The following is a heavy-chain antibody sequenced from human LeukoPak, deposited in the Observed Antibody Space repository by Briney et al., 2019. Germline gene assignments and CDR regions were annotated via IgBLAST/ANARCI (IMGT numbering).Heavy chain of an antibody. CDR2: IKQDGSEK. CDR1: GFKFSDYW. CDR3: TRYKLINWFVGWFDP. J-gene: IGHJ5*02. D-gene: IGHD1-14*01. Sequence: GGSLRLSCAASGFKFSDYWMSWVRQAPGKGLERVANIKQDGSEKDYVDSVKGGFTSSRDKALNSLYLQMDSLRPEHTAVYYCTRYKLINWFVGWFDPWGQASLVTVSS. V-gene: IGHV3-7*01.